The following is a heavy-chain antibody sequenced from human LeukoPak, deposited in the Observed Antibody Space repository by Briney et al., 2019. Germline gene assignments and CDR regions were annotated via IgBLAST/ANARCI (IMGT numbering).Heavy chain of an antibody. D-gene: IGHD6-6*01. CDR1: GGSISSGSYY. J-gene: IGHJ6*03. CDR2: IYTSGST. V-gene: IGHV4-61*02. Sequence: SQTLSLTCTVSGGSISSGSYYWSWIRQPAGKGLEWIGRIYTSGSTNYNPSLKSRVTISVDTSKNQFSLKLSSVTAADTAVYYCARDPNIAASYYYYCYYMDVWGKGTTVTVSS. CDR3: ARDPNIAASYYYYCYYMDV.